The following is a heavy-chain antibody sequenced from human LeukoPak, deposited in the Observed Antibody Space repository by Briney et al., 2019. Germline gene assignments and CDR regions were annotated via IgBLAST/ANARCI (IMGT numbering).Heavy chain of an antibody. CDR1: GFTFSSYE. J-gene: IGHJ4*02. CDR2: ISSSGSTI. CDR3: ARGQQLWFGELSPDY. V-gene: IGHV3-48*03. D-gene: IGHD3-10*01. Sequence: GGSLRLSCAASGFTFSSYEMNWVRQAPGKGLEWVSYISSSGSTIYYADSAKGRFTISRDNAKNSLYLQMNSLRAEDTAVYYCARGQQLWFGELSPDYWGQGTLVTVSS.